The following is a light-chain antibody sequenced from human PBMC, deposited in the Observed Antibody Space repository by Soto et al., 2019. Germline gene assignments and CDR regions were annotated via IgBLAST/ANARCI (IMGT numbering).Light chain of an antibody. CDR3: QQLET. CDR2: DAS. V-gene: IGKV3-11*01. Sequence: EIVLTQSPATLSLSLGERATLSCRASQSVSSYLAWYQQKPGQAPRLLIYDASNRATGIPARFSGSGSGTDFTLTISSLEPEDFAVYYCQQLETFGQGTKVDIK. J-gene: IGKJ1*01. CDR1: QSVSSY.